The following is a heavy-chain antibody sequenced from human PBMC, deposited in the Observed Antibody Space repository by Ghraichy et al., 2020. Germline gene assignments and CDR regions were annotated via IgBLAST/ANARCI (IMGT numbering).Heavy chain of an antibody. CDR2: VFSGDGESDER. CDR3: ARSVLVRGGHSPGNLYYYGMAV. V-gene: IGHV2-26*02. J-gene: IGHJ6*02. D-gene: IGHD3-10*01. CDR1: GFSLSNPTVG. Sequence: SGPTLVKPKQTLTLTCTVSGFSLSNPTVGVSWIRQPPGKALEWLAHVFSGDGESDERSYMTSLRDRLTISKDTSKNQVVLAMTDVDPTDTGTYYCARSVLVRGGHSPGNLYYYGMAVWGQGITVTVSS.